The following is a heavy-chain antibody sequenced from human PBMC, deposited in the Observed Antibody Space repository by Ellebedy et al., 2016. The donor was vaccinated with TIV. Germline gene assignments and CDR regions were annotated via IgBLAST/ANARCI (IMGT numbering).Heavy chain of an antibody. CDR2: IKEDGSET. J-gene: IGHJ4*02. CDR3: AVWGGGWGFDY. D-gene: IGHD6-19*01. Sequence: GESLKISXAASGFTFSSYAMTWVRQAPGKGLEWVANIKEDGSETYYLDSVKGRFTISRDNAKNSLYLQISSLRPEDTAMYYCAVWGGGWGFDYWGQGTLVTVYS. CDR1: GFTFSSYA. V-gene: IGHV3-7*03.